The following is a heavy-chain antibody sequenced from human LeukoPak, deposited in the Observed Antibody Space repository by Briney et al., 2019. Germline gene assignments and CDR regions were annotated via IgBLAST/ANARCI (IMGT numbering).Heavy chain of an antibody. CDR2: IKEDGSEK. CDR1: GFTFSRYW. CDR3: ARQKAVVVVAATLDEDYGDYVDYYYMDV. D-gene: IGHD2-15*01. Sequence: QPGGSLRLPCAASGFTFSRYWLSWVRQSPGKGLEGLAKIKEDGSEKYYVDSVKGRLTISRDNAKNSLSLQRESRRAGDPPDNYCARQKAVVVVAATLDEDYGDYVDYYYMDVWGKGTTVTVSS. J-gene: IGHJ6*03. V-gene: IGHV3-7*01.